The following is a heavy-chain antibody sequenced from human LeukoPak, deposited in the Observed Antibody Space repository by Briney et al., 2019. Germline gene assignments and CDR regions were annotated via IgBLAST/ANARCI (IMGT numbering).Heavy chain of an antibody. CDR1: GFGFSNYW. CDR2: INSDGDNT. D-gene: IGHD2/OR15-2a*01. V-gene: IGHV3-74*01. J-gene: IGHJ4*02. Sequence: GGSLRLSCAASGFGFSNYWMHWVRQAPGKGLVWVSRINSDGDNTKYADSVKGRFTISRDKAKNTLYLQMDSLRAEDTAVYYCTRGSATWDYWGQGTLVAVSS. CDR3: TRGSATWDY.